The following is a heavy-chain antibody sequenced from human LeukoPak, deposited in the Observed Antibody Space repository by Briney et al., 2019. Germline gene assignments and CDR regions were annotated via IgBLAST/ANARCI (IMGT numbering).Heavy chain of an antibody. Sequence: SETQSLTCTVSGGSINSYYWSWTRQPPGTGLEWIGYIHYSGSTNYNPSLKSRVTISVDTSKNQFSLKLSSVTAADTAVYYCARVREGSGYFYDFDYWGQGTLVTVSS. CDR3: ARVREGSGYFYDFDY. D-gene: IGHD3-3*01. J-gene: IGHJ4*02. V-gene: IGHV4-59*01. CDR1: GGSINSYY. CDR2: IHYSGST.